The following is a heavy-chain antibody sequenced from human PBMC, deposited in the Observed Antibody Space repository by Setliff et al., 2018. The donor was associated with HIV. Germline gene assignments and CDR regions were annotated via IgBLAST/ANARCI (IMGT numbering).Heavy chain of an antibody. CDR3: TRAGYGHGFDI. CDR2: IANKADSHTI. CDR1: GFTFSDHY. V-gene: IGHV3-72*01. Sequence: GGSLRLSCAASGFTFSDHYMDWVRQSPGEGLEWVGRIANKADSHTIQYAASVQGRFTISRDDSKNSLYLQMSNLQAEDTALYYCTRAGYGHGFDIWGQGTLVTVSS. D-gene: IGHD5-18*01. J-gene: IGHJ5*02.